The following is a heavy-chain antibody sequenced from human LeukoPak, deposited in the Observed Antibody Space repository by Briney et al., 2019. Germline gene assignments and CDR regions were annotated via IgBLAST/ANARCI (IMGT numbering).Heavy chain of an antibody. J-gene: IGHJ5*02. CDR3: AREQYCSGGSCYATNWFDP. Sequence: GASVKVSCKASGYTFTSYYMHWVRQAPGQGLEWMGIINPSGGSTSYAQKFQGRVTMTRDTSTSTAYMELSSLRSEDTAVYYCAREQYCSGGSCYATNWFDPWGQGTLVTVSS. CDR1: GYTFTSYY. V-gene: IGHV1-46*01. D-gene: IGHD2-15*01. CDR2: INPSGGST.